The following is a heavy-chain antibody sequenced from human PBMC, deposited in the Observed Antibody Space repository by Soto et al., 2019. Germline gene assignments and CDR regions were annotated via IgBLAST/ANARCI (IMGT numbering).Heavy chain of an antibody. CDR2: INPSGGST. CDR3: ARDRDFLSSSWYWFDP. V-gene: IGHV1-46*01. D-gene: IGHD6-13*01. J-gene: IGHJ5*02. Sequence: AASVKVSCKASGYTFTSYYMHWVRQAPGQGLEWMGIINPSGGSTSYAQKFQGRVTMTRDTSTSTVYMELSSLRSEDTTVYYCARDRDFLSSSWYWFDPWGQGTLVTVSS. CDR1: GYTFTSYY.